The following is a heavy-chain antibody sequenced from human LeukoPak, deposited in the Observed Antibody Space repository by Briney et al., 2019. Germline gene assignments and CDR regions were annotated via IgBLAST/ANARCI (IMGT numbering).Heavy chain of an antibody. D-gene: IGHD2-2*01. CDR1: GYTFTGYY. CDR3: AGDLEYQLPMGI. CDR2: INPNSGGT. V-gene: IGHV1-2*02. J-gene: IGHJ4*02. Sequence: ASPKVSCKASGYTFTGYYMHWVRQAPGQGLEWMGWINPNSGGTNYAQKFQGRVTMTGDTSISTAYMELSRLRSDDTAVYYCAGDLEYQLPMGIWGQGTLVTVSS.